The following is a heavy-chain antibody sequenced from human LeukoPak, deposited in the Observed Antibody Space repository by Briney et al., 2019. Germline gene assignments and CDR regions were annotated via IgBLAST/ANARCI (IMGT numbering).Heavy chain of an antibody. CDR3: ARGLDIVVVPAAHYYYYMDV. D-gene: IGHD2-2*01. CDR1: GYTFTSYG. V-gene: IGHV1-69*13. Sequence: ASVKVSCKASGYTFTSYGISWVRQAPGQGLEWMGGIIPIFGTANYAQRFQGRVTITADESTSTAYMELSSLRSEDTAVYYCARGLDIVVVPAAHYYYYMDVWGKGTTVTVSS. J-gene: IGHJ6*03. CDR2: IIPIFGTA.